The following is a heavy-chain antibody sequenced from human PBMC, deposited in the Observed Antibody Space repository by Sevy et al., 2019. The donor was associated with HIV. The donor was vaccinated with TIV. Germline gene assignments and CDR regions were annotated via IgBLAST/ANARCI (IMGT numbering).Heavy chain of an antibody. D-gene: IGHD5-12*01. Sequence: GGSLRPSCTTSGFIFDDYAMSWFRQAPGKGLEWVAFITRNSYEAYGGTTDYAASVKGRFIISRDDSKSIAYLQMNSLKTEDTAVYYCARGLATADTPEYYFDSWGQGTLVTVSS. CDR3: ARGLATADTPEYYFDS. J-gene: IGHJ4*02. CDR1: GFIFDDYA. V-gene: IGHV3-49*03. CDR2: ITRNSYEAYGGTT.